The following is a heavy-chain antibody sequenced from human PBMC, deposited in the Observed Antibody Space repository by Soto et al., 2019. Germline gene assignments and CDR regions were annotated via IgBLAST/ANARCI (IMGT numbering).Heavy chain of an antibody. Sequence: QVQLVESGGGVVQPGRSLRLSCAASGFTFSSYGMHWVRQAPGKGLEWVAVISYDGSNKYYADSVKGRFTISRDNSKNTLYLQMNSLRAEDTAGYYCAKDRGDPYGMGLGGQGTTVTVSS. CDR3: AKDRGDPYGMGL. D-gene: IGHD3-10*01. J-gene: IGHJ6*02. CDR2: ISYDGSNK. CDR1: GFTFSSYG. V-gene: IGHV3-30*18.